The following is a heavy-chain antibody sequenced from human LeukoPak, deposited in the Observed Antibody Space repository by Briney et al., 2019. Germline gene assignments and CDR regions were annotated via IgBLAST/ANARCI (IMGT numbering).Heavy chain of an antibody. J-gene: IGHJ4*02. CDR2: ISGPSTHI. V-gene: IGHV3-21*01. Sequence: GGSLRLSCAASGFIFSRCGMNWVRQAPGKGLEWVSSISGPSTHIYYADSVRGRFTISRDNAHNSLYLQMNSLRAEDTAVYYCTRGSEWSSGVSDYWGQGTLVTVSS. D-gene: IGHD3-3*01. CDR1: GFIFSRCG. CDR3: TRGSEWSSGVSDY.